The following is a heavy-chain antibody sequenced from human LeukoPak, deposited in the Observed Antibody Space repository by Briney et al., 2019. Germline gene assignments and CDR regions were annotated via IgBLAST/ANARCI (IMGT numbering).Heavy chain of an antibody. D-gene: IGHD6-19*01. CDR3: ARAYWGSGWFHYYYYYMDV. CDR1: GYTFTGYY. Sequence: GASVKVSCKASGYTFTGYYMHWVRQAPGQGLEWMGWINPNSGGTNYAQKFQGRVTMTRDTSISTAYMELSRLRSDDTAVYYCARAYWGSGWFHYYYYYMDVWGKGTTVTISS. J-gene: IGHJ6*03. CDR2: INPNSGGT. V-gene: IGHV1-2*02.